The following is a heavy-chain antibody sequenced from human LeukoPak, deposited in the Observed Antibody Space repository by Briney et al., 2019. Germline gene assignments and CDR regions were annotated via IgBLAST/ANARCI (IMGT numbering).Heavy chain of an antibody. CDR3: ARGAPGVGVFNQFDY. J-gene: IGHJ4*02. D-gene: IGHD3-3*01. CDR2: IYSGGSI. V-gene: IGHV3-53*01. CDR1: GFSVSDNY. Sequence: GGSLRLFCAVSGFSVSDNYMIWVRQPPGKGLEWRSVIYSGGSINYADSVDGRFTISRDDAKNTLHLQMNSLRGDDTAVYYCARGAPGVGVFNQFDYWGQGTQVIVSS.